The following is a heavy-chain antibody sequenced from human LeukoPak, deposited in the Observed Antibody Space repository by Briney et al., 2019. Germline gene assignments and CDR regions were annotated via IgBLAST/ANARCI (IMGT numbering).Heavy chain of an antibody. D-gene: IGHD1-1*01. Sequence: GGSLRLSCAASGFTFDDYAMHWVRQAPGKGLEWVSLISGDGGSTYYADSVKGRFTISRDNSKNTLYLQMSSLRAEDTAVYYCARDYPTSGIVTIFDYWGQGTLVTVSS. CDR2: ISGDGGST. V-gene: IGHV3-43*02. CDR1: GFTFDDYA. CDR3: ARDYPTSGIVTIFDY. J-gene: IGHJ4*02.